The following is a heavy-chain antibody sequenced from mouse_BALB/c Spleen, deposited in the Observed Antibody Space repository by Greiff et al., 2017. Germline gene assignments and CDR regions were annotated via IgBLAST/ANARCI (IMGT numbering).Heavy chain of an antibody. J-gene: IGHJ4*01. V-gene: IGHV1-7*01. D-gene: IGHD2-3*01. Sequence: QLQQSGAELAKPGASVKMSCKASGYTFTSYWMHWVKQRPGQGLEWIGYINPSTGYTEYNQKFKDKATLTADKSSSTAYMQLSSLTSEDSAVYYCARGGVDGYYVDYAMDYWGQGTSVTVSS. CDR3: ARGGVDGYYVDYAMDY. CDR1: GYTFTSYW. CDR2: INPSTGYT.